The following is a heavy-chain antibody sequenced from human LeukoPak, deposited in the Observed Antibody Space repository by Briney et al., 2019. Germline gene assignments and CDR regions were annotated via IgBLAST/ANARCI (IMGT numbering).Heavy chain of an antibody. CDR3: ARGFPTRITMVRGVPFDY. Sequence: SETLSLTCIVSGDSISSSTYYWGWIRQPPGKGLEWITSIYSSGSTYYNPSLKSRVTISVDTSKNQFSLKLSSVTAADTAVYYCARGFPTRITMVRGVPFDYWGQGTLVTVSS. CDR1: GDSISSSTYY. CDR2: IYSSGST. D-gene: IGHD3-10*01. V-gene: IGHV4-39*07. J-gene: IGHJ4*02.